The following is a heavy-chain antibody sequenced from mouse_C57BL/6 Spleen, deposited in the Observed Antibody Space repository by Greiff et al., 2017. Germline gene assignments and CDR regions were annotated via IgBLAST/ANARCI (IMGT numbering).Heavy chain of an antibody. V-gene: IGHV1-49*01. J-gene: IGHJ2*01. Sequence: LQQSGAELVRPGSSVKLSCKDSYFAFMASAMHWVKQRPGHGLEWIGSFTMYSDASADSENSKGKATLTANTSSSTAYMELSSLTSEDSAVYYCATGFYYFDYWGQGTTLTVSS. CDR2: FTMYSDAS. D-gene: IGHD4-1*01. CDR1: YFAFMASA. CDR3: ATGFYYFDY.